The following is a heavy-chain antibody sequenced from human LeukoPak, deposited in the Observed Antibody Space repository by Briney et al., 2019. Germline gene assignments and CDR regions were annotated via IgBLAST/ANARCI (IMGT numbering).Heavy chain of an antibody. J-gene: IGHJ5*02. D-gene: IGHD5-18*01. CDR2: INPNSGGT. V-gene: IGHV1-2*02. Sequence: ASVKVSCTASGYTFTGYYMHWVRQAPGQGLEWMGWINPNSGGTNYAQKFQGRVTMTRDTSVSTAYMELSRLRSDDTAVYYCARELVDTDNNFDPWGQGTLVTVSS. CDR1: GYTFTGYY. CDR3: ARELVDTDNNFDP.